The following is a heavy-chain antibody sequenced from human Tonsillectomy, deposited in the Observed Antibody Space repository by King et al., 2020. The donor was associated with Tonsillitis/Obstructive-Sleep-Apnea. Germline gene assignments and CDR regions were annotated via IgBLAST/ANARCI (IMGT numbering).Heavy chain of an antibody. D-gene: IGHD2-15*01. CDR1: GFTFSSYS. Sequence: VQLVESGGGLVKPGGSLRLSCAASGFTFSSYSMNWVRQAPGKGLEWVSSISSSGSYIHYADSVKGRFTISRDNAKNSLYLQMISLRADDTAVYYCARDPTVVVVAATPYFDYWGQGTLVTVSS. CDR3: ARDPTVVVVAATPYFDY. J-gene: IGHJ4*02. V-gene: IGHV3-21*01. CDR2: ISSSGSYI.